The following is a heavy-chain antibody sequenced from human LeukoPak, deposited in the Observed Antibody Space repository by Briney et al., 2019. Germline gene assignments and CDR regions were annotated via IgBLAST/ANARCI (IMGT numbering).Heavy chain of an antibody. J-gene: IGHJ4*02. CDR1: GFTFTSSA. D-gene: IGHD3-9*01. Sequence: GGSLRLSCASSGFTFTSSAMSSVRQAPGKGLEWVSAISGSGHSTDYADSVKGRFTVSIDNSKNTRYLQMNSLRAEDTSVYFCAKEPDMLTGYYTDYFDYWGQGTLVTVSS. CDR3: AKEPDMLTGYYTDYFDY. CDR2: ISGSGHST. V-gene: IGHV3-23*01.